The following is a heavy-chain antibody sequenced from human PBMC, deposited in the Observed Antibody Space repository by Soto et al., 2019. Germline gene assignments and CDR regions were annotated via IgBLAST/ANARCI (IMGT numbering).Heavy chain of an antibody. CDR2: ISYDGSNK. CDR1: GFTFSSYA. D-gene: IGHD5-18*01. CDR3: ARDRGYTYGFDF. Sequence: PGGSLRLSCAASGFTFSSYAMHWVRQAPGKGLEWVAVISYDGSNKYYADSVKGRFTISRDNAKNSLYLQMNSLRDEDTAVYYCARDRGYTYGFDFWGQGALVTVSS. V-gene: IGHV3-30-3*01. J-gene: IGHJ4*02.